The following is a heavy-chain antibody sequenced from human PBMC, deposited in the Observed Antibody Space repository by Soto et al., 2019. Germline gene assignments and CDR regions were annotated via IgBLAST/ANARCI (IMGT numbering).Heavy chain of an antibody. V-gene: IGHV3-30-3*01. J-gene: IGHJ4*02. Sequence: QVQLVESGGGVVQPGRSLRLSCAASGFTFSDYTMHWVRQAPGKGLEWVTVTSYDGSNQYFADSVKGRFTISRDNSKNTLFLQMNSLRAEDTDVYYCARDLGWLRSIDYWGQGTLVTVSS. D-gene: IGHD5-12*01. CDR2: TSYDGSNQ. CDR3: ARDLGWLRSIDY. CDR1: GFTFSDYT.